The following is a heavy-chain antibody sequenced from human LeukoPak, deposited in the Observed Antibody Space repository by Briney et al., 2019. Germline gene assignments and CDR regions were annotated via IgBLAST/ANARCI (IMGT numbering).Heavy chain of an antibody. CDR1: GENFNNYI. J-gene: IGHJ6*03. Sequence: SVKVSCKASGENFNNYIITWVRQAPGQGLEWMGGVIPLFNTPNYAQKFQGRVTIATDESTHTSYMELRSLRSDDTAVYYCARVDRSYFYMDVWGKGTTATVSS. CDR2: VIPLFNTP. V-gene: IGHV1-69*05. CDR3: ARVDRSYFYMDV.